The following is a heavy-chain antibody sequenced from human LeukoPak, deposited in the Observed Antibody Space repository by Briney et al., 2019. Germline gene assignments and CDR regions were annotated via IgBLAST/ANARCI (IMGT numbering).Heavy chain of an antibody. Sequence: GRSLRLSCAASGFTFSSYGMHWVRQAPGKGLEWVAVISYDGSNKYYADSVKGRFTISRDNSKNTLYLQMNSLRAEDTAVYYCARESGDYDILTGYVPTFDYWGQGTLVTVSS. D-gene: IGHD3-9*01. V-gene: IGHV3-30*03. CDR3: ARESGDYDILTGYVPTFDY. CDR2: ISYDGSNK. J-gene: IGHJ4*02. CDR1: GFTFSSYG.